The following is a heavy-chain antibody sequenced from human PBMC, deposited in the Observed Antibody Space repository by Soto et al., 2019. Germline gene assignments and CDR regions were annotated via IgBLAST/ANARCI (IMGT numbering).Heavy chain of an antibody. CDR3: ARHLPYCGGDCYSLDY. D-gene: IGHD2-21*02. V-gene: IGHV4-39*01. J-gene: IGHJ4*02. Sequence: SETLSLTCTFSGDSISSSKYYWGWIRQPPGKGLEWIGSIYYSGSPYYNSSLKSRVTISVDTSKNQFSLNLSSVTAADTAVYYCARHLPYCGGDCYSLDYWGQGTLVTVSS. CDR1: GDSISSSKYY. CDR2: IYYSGSP.